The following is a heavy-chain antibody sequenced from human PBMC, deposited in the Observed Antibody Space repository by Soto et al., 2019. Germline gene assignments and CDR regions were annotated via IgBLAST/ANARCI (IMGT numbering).Heavy chain of an antibody. V-gene: IGHV1-3*01. CDR1: RYTFTSYA. CDR3: ARDSAVIALWAVADVNWFDR. D-gene: IGHD2-15*01. CDR2: INDGHGNK. J-gene: IGHJ5*02. Sequence: VASAKVSCTAPRYTFTSYAIHCVRQAPGQRXVXMGWINDGHGNKKYSKKFKGRVTINRDNSASTAYMELRSLRSEQTAVYYCARDSAVIALWAVADVNWFDRWGQGTLVTVSS.